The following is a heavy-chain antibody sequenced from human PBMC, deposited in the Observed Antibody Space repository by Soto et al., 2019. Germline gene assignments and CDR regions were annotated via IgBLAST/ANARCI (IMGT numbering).Heavy chain of an antibody. J-gene: IGHJ2*01. D-gene: IGHD3-10*01. CDR2: INHSGST. Sequence: QVQLQQWGAGLLKPSETLSLTCGVYGGSLSGYYWNWVRQTPGRGLEWIGEINHSGSTTYNPSLKGRXSXTLDTSTNQFSLTLTSVTAADTAVYYCARVVVFHYGSGPFDLWGRGTPVTVSS. CDR1: GGSLSGYY. CDR3: ARVVVFHYGSGPFDL. V-gene: IGHV4-34*01.